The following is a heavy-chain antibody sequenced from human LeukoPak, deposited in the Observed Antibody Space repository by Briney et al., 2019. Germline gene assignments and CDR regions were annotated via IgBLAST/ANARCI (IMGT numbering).Heavy chain of an antibody. D-gene: IGHD3-22*01. CDR1: GFTFSSYA. CDR3: ARVRDYYYDSSGYPHY. V-gene: IGHV3-23*01. Sequence: GGSLRLSCAASGFTFSSYAMSWVRQAPGKGLEWVSAISGSGGSTYYADSVKGRFTISRDNSKNTLYLQMNSLRAEDTAVYYCARVRDYYYDSSGYPHYWGQGTLVTVSS. CDR2: ISGSGGST. J-gene: IGHJ4*02.